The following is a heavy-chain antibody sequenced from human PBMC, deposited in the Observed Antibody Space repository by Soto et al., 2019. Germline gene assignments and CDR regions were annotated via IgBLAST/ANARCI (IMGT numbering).Heavy chain of an antibody. CDR2: INIGGSST. Sequence: GGSLRLSCAASGFPFSIYWMHLVRQSPGKGLVWVSRINIGGSSTSYADSVKGRFTISRDNAKNTLYLQMNSLRAEDTAVYYCARDHPGSGRGWPYYYYYYGMDVWGQGTTVTVSS. D-gene: IGHD3-10*01. V-gene: IGHV3-74*01. CDR3: ARDHPGSGRGWPYYYYYYGMDV. CDR1: GFPFSIYW. J-gene: IGHJ6*02.